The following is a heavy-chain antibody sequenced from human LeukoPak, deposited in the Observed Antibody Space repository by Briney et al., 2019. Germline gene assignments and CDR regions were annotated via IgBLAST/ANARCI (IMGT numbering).Heavy chain of an antibody. CDR1: GFTFSSYV. CDR2: IGGSGVNT. J-gene: IGHJ4*02. V-gene: IGHV3-23*01. Sequence: GGSLRLSRAASGFTFSSYVMSWVRQAPGKGLEWVSGIGGSGVNTVYADSVKGRFTISRDNSKNTLYLQMNSLRAEDSAVYYCAKAAAHYATDNWGQGALVTVSS. D-gene: IGHD3-16*01. CDR3: AKAAAHYATDN.